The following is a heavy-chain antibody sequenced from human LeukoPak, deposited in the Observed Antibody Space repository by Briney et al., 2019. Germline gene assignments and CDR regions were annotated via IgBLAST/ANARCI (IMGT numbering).Heavy chain of an antibody. CDR3: AREYYGGYVDY. V-gene: IGHV3-64*01. D-gene: IGHD3-10*01. CDR1: GFTFSSFS. Sequence: GGSPRLSCAASGFTFSSFSMHWVRQAPGKGLESVSAISSNGGSTYYANSVKGRFTISRDNSKNTLYLQMGSLRAEDMAVYYCAREYYGGYVDYWGQGTLVTVSS. CDR2: ISSNGGST. J-gene: IGHJ4*02.